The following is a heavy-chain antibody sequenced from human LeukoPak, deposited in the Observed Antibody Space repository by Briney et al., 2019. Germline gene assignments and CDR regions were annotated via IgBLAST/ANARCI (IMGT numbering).Heavy chain of an antibody. CDR3: AXDQXYDAGYYFDY. CDR1: GFTLGSYG. CDR2: IWYDGSNK. J-gene: IGHJ4*02. D-gene: IGHD3-22*01. V-gene: IGHV3-33*01. Sequence: TGGSLRLLCGASGFTLGSYGMHWARQARGKGVEWVAGIWYDGSNKYYADSVKVRFTISRDNSKNTLYLQMNSLTGEATAVYYXAXDQXYDAGYYFDYWGQGTLVTVSS.